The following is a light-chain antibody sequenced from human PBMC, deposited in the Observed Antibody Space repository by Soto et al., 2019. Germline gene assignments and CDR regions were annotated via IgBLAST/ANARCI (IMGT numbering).Light chain of an antibody. J-gene: IGLJ2*01. CDR2: VGTGGIVG. CDR3: GADHGSGSNFGSVV. V-gene: IGLV9-49*01. Sequence: QLVLTQPPSASASLGASVTLTCTLSSGYSNYKVDWYQQRPGKGPRFVMRVGTGGIVGSKGDGIPDRFSVLGSGLNRYLAIKNIQEEDESDYDCGADHGSGSNFGSVVFGGGTKLTVL. CDR1: SGYSNYK.